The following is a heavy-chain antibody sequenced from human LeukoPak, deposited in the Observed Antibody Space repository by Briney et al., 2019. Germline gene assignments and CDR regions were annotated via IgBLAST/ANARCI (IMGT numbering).Heavy chain of an antibody. CDR2: IRQDGAEK. CDR3: AKSSGWYDY. D-gene: IGHD6-19*01. CDR1: GFTFSNSW. Sequence: GGSLRLSCAASGFTFSNSWKTWVRQAPGKGLEWVAHIRQDGAEKYYVDPVKGRFTISRDNAKNSLFLQMNSLRADDTAIYYCAKSSGWYDYWGQGTLVTVSS. J-gene: IGHJ4*02. V-gene: IGHV3-7*01.